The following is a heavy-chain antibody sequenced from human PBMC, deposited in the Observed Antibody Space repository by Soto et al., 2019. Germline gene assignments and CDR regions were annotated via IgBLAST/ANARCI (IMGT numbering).Heavy chain of an antibody. V-gene: IGHV4-59*08. CDR2: IYYIGST. D-gene: IGHD5-12*01. CDR3: AIQDGYNYLPFDT. Sequence: SETLTPTSRNSGSPIRNLYCNWIRQPPGRRLEWIGYIYYIGSTNYNPSLKSRVTISADSSKNQFSLKLNSVTAADTAVYYCAIQDGYNYLPFDTWGQG. J-gene: IGHJ5*02. CDR1: GSPIRNLY.